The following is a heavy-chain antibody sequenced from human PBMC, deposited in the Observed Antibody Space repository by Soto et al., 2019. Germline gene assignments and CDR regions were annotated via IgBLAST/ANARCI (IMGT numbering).Heavy chain of an antibody. D-gene: IGHD6-19*01. CDR2: INPNSGGT. CDR3: ARCLRGSGWYECFDP. V-gene: IGHV1-2*02. CDR1: GYTFTDYY. Sequence: ASVKVSCKASGYTFTDYYMHWVRQAPGQGLEWMGWINPNSGGTNYAQKFQGRVTMTRDTSISTAYMELSSLRSEDTAVYYCARCLRGSGWYECFDPWGQGTLVTVSS. J-gene: IGHJ5*02.